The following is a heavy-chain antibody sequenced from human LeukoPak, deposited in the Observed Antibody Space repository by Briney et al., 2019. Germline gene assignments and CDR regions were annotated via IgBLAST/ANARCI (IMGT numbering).Heavy chain of an antibody. CDR2: ISYDGSNK. V-gene: IGHV3-30-3*01. Sequence: PGGSLRLSCAASGFTFSSYAMHWVRQAPGKGLEWVAVISYDGSNKYYADSVKGRFTISRDNSKNTLYLQTNSLRAEDTAVYYCARDLRGYSYGSDYWGQGTLVTVSS. CDR1: GFTFSSYA. J-gene: IGHJ4*02. CDR3: ARDLRGYSYGSDY. D-gene: IGHD5-18*01.